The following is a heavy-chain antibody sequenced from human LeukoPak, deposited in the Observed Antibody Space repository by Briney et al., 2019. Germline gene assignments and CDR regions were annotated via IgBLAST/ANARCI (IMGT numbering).Heavy chain of an antibody. CDR2: IKQDGSEK. J-gene: IGHJ3*02. Sequence: PGGSLRLSCAASGFTFSSYWMSWVRQAPGKGLEWVANIKQDGSEKYYVDSVKGRFTISRDNAKNSLYLQMNSLRAEDTAVYYCASEYLYYYDSSGYNRDAFDIWFQGTMVTVSS. CDR3: ASEYLYYYDSSGYNRDAFDI. V-gene: IGHV3-7*01. CDR1: GFTFSSYW. D-gene: IGHD3-22*01.